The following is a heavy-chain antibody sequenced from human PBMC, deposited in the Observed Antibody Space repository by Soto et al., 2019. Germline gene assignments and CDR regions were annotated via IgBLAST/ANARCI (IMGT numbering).Heavy chain of an antibody. CDR3: ARPEGGYGSGYSWFDP. J-gene: IGHJ5*02. Sequence: SETLSLTCSVSGRSISEINSYWGWIRQTPGEGLEWIGTIHHTGSTYYNPSLKSRVIISLDTSKNQFSLKLSSVTAADTALYYCARPEGGYGSGYSWFDPWGQGTRVTVLL. CDR1: GRSISEINSY. D-gene: IGHD5-12*01. CDR2: IHHTGST. V-gene: IGHV4-39*01.